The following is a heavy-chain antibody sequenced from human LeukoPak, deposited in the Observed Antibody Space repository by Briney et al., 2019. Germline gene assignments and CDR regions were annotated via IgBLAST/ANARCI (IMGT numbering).Heavy chain of an antibody. V-gene: IGHV3-30*03. Sequence: GGSLRLSCAASGFTFRSYGMHWVRQAPGEGLEWVAGISYDGSNKYYGDSVKGRFTISRDNSKNTLYLQMNSLRGEDTAVYYCTTHRGYSYGYPDDYWGQGTLVTVSS. CDR1: GFTFRSYG. CDR2: ISYDGSNK. D-gene: IGHD5-18*01. J-gene: IGHJ4*02. CDR3: TTHRGYSYGYPDDY.